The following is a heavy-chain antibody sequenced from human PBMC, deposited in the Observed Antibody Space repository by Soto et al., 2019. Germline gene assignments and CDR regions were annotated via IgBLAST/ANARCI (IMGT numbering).Heavy chain of an antibody. D-gene: IGHD1-26*01. CDR2: ISRDGGTK. Sequence: QVQLVESGGGVVQPGRSLRLSCAVSGFTVSTYGMHWVRQAPGKGLEWVAVISRDGGTKYYADSVKGRFTISRDNSRTTLFLEMDSLRGDDVDVYYCAGGVASGYWGQGTLVTVSS. CDR3: AGGVASGY. V-gene: IGHV3-30*03. J-gene: IGHJ4*02. CDR1: GFTVSTYG.